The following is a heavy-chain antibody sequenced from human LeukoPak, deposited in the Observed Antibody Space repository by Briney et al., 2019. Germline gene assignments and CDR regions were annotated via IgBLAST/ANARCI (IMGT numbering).Heavy chain of an antibody. D-gene: IGHD6-13*01. CDR2: IWHDGSSE. CDR1: GFTFTTYG. Sequence: GSLGLSCAASGFTFTTYGMHWVRQAPGKGLEWVALIWHDGSSEYYAESVKGRFSISRDTSKNTVYLQMNSLRAEDTAMYHCARDRLSSSQNNYIDYWGQGTLVTVSS. J-gene: IGHJ4*02. V-gene: IGHV3-33*01. CDR3: ARDRLSSSQNNYIDY.